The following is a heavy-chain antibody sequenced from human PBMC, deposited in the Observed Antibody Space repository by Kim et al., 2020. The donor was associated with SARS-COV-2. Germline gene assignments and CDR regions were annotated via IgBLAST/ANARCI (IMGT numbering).Heavy chain of an antibody. J-gene: IGHJ4*02. D-gene: IGHD6-13*01. V-gene: IGHV1-69*01. CDR3: ARFIAARDY. CDR2: GTA. Sequence: GTANYAQKFQGRVTITADESTSTAYMELSSLRSEDTAVYYCARFIAARDYWGQGTLVTVSS.